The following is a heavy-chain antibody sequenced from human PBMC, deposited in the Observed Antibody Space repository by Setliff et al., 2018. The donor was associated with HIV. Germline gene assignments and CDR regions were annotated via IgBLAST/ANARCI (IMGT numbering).Heavy chain of an antibody. Sequence: PSETLSLTCSVSGGSISSGGYYWSWIRQHPGKGLEWIGYSYYSGSANYNPSLKGLVTISVDTSKNQFSLKLSSVTAADTAVYYCARDRRNTYYYESSGYSGAFDTWGQGTMVTVSS. CDR3: ARDRRNTYYYESSGYSGAFDT. V-gene: IGHV4-31*01. CDR1: GGSISSGGYY. CDR2: SYYSGSA. J-gene: IGHJ3*02. D-gene: IGHD3-22*01.